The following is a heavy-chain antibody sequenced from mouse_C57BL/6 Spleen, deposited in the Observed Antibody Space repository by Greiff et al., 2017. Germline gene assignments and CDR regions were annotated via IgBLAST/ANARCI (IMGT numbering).Heavy chain of an antibody. J-gene: IGHJ2*01. CDR1: GYAFSSSW. Sequence: QVQLQQSGPELVKPGASVKISCKASGYAFSSSWMNWVKQGPGKGLEWIGRIYPGDGDTNYNVKFKGKATLTADKSSSTAYMQLSSLTSEDSAVYFCARSGDGYYLRYFDYWGQGTTLTVSS. CDR3: ARSGDGYYLRYFDY. CDR2: IYPGDGDT. V-gene: IGHV1-82*01. D-gene: IGHD2-3*01.